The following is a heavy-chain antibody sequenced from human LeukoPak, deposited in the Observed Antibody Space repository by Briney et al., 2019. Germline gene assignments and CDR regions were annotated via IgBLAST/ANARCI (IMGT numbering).Heavy chain of an antibody. CDR2: INSDGSSR. CDR3: ARVGDYYDSSGYDY. CDR1: GFTFSSYG. D-gene: IGHD3-22*01. J-gene: IGHJ4*02. V-gene: IGHV3-74*01. Sequence: GGSLRLSCAASGFTFSSYGMSWVRQAPGKGLVSVSRINSDGSSRSYADSVKGRFTISRDNAKRTLYLQMNSLRAEDTAVYYCARVGDYYDSSGYDYWGQGTLVTVSS.